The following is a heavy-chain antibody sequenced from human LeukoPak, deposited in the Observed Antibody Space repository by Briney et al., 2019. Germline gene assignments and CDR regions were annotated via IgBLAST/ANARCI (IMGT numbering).Heavy chain of an antibody. V-gene: IGHV3-23*01. CDR3: AKFFNTSFVVITIPYYYYGMDV. J-gene: IGHJ6*02. D-gene: IGHD3-22*01. CDR1: GFTFSSYA. Sequence: GGSLRLSCAASGFTFSSYAMSWVRRAPGKGLEWVSAISGSGGSTYYADSVKGRFTISRDNSKNTLYLQMNSLRAEDTAVYYCAKFFNTSFVVITIPYYYYGMDVWGQGTTVTVSS. CDR2: ISGSGGST.